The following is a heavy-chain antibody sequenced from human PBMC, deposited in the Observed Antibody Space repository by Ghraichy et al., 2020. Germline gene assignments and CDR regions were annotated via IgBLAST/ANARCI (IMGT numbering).Heavy chain of an antibody. J-gene: IGHJ6*02. D-gene: IGHD2-15*01. V-gene: IGHV4-34*01. Sequence: SETLSLTCAVYGGSFSGYYWSWIRQPPGKGLEWIGEINHSGSTNYNPSLKSRVTISVDTSKNQFSLKLSSVTAADTAVYYCASLPGRIYCSGGSCYIDYYYYGMDVWGQGTTVTVSS. CDR1: GGSFSGYY. CDR2: INHSGST. CDR3: ASLPGRIYCSGGSCYIDYYYYGMDV.